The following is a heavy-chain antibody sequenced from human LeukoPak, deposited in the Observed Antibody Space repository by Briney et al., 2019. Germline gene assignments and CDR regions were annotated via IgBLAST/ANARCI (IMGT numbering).Heavy chain of an antibody. J-gene: IGHJ3*02. CDR1: GFTFSDYY. CDR2: ISSSSSYT. CDR3: ASLRPDDYGDYLGAFDI. V-gene: IGHV3-11*06. Sequence: PGGSLRLSCAASGFTFSDYYMSWIRQAPGKGLEWVSYISSSSSYTNYAGSVKGRFTISRDNAKNSLYLQMNSLRAEDTAVYYCASLRPDDYGDYLGAFDIWGQGTMVTVSS. D-gene: IGHD4-17*01.